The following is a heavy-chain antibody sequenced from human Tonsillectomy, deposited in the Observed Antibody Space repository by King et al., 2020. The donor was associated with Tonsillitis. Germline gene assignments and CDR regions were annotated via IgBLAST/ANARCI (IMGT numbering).Heavy chain of an antibody. CDR1: GFTFGDFG. V-gene: IGHV3-49*05. J-gene: IGHJ6*02. CDR3: TRDQRWFGAYGMDV. CDR2: IRSEAYGGTT. D-gene: IGHD3-10*01. Sequence: VQLVQSGGGLVKPGRSLRLSCAASGFTFGDFGMSWFRQAPGKGLEWVGLIRSEAYGGTTEYAASVKDRCTVSRDDSKSIAYLQMNSLKTEDTAVYFCTRDQRWFGAYGMDVWGQGTTVSVSS.